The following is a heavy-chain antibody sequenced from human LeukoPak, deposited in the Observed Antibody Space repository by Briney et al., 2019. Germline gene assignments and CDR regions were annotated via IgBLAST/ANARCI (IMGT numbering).Heavy chain of an antibody. V-gene: IGHV1-2*02. CDR3: ATARDRNSVYSSFDY. Sequence: ASEDLFYKAAGYSFTGNCRPWGWQYHGQGNEWMGWINPNSGGTNYAQNVQGRVTMTRDTSISTAYMELPSLRSDDTAVYYCATARDRNSVYSSFDYWGQGTLVTVSS. D-gene: IGHD5/OR15-5a*01. J-gene: IGHJ4*02. CDR1: GYSFTGNC. CDR2: INPNSGGT.